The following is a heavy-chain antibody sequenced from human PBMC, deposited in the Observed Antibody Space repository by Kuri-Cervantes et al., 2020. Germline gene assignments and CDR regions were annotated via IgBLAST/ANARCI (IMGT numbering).Heavy chain of an antibody. CDR2: INHSGST. D-gene: IGHD6-19*01. CDR1: GGSFSGYY. Sequence: GSLRLSCAVYGGSFSGYYWSWIRQPPGKGLEWIGEINHSGSTNYNPSLKCRVTISVDTSKNQFSLKLSSVTAADTAVYYCARLIRGAVSRLDYFDYWGQGSLVTVSS. V-gene: IGHV4-34*01. J-gene: IGHJ4*02. CDR3: ARLIRGAVSRLDYFDY.